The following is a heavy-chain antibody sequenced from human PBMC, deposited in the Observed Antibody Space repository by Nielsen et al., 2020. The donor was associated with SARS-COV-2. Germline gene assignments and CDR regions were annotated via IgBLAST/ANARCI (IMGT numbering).Heavy chain of an antibody. CDR1: GFTFSNFA. CDR2: IGVSGGGT. J-gene: IGHJ6*02. D-gene: IGHD6-19*01. Sequence: GGSLRLPCAASGFTFSNFAMNWVRQDPGKGLEWVSTIGVSGGGTYYADSLKGRFTISRDNSKNTLYLQMNSLGADDTAIYYCTRRVAGGTMDVWGQGTTVTVSS. V-gene: IGHV3-23*01. CDR3: TRRVAGGTMDV.